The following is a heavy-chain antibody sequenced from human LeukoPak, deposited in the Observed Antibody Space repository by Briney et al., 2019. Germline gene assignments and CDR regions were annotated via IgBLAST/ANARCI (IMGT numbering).Heavy chain of an antibody. CDR3: VRGPHYGAYTDYFDY. CDR2: IKQEGSEH. Sequence: GGSLRLSCAASGFTFSSYGMSWVRQASGKGLEWVATIKQEGSEHYYVDSVKGRFTISRDDATNSLSLQMNSLRVEGTALYYCVRGPHYGAYTDYFDYWGRGTLVTVSS. V-gene: IGHV3-7*01. J-gene: IGHJ4*02. CDR1: GFTFSSYG. D-gene: IGHD4-17*01.